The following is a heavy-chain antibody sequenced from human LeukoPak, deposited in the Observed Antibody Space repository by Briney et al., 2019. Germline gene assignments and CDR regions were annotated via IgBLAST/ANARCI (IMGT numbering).Heavy chain of an antibody. V-gene: IGHV3-11*04. CDR3: ARANYYDISGYDY. D-gene: IGHD3-22*01. Sequence: PGGSLRLSCTATGFTFSNYWMSWVRQAPGKGLEWVSYITSSGNTIYYADSVKGRFTISRDNAKNSLYLEMNSLRAEDTAVYYCARANYYDISGYDYWGQGTLVTVSS. J-gene: IGHJ4*02. CDR1: GFTFSNYW. CDR2: ITSSGNTI.